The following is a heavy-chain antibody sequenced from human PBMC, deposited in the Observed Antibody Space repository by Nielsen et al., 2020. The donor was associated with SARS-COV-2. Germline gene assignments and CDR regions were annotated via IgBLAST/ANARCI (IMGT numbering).Heavy chain of an antibody. Sequence: GGSLRLSCAASGFTFRTYAMHWVRQAPGKGLEWVAIISFDGTTKYNEDSVKGRFTISRDDSKNIAYLQMNSLKTEDTAVYYCGREISDTTITDWGQGTLVTVSS. CDR2: ISFDGTTK. V-gene: IGHV3-30-3*01. D-gene: IGHD3-9*01. J-gene: IGHJ4*02. CDR3: GREISDTTITD. CDR1: GFTFRTYA.